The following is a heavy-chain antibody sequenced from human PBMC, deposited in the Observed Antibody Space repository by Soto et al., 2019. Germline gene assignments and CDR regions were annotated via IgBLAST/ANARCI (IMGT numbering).Heavy chain of an antibody. D-gene: IGHD3-3*01. V-gene: IGHV3-48*04. CDR3: ARDPPWSGYPYGMDV. Sequence: GGSLRLSCAASGFSFNTYSMNCVRQAPGKGLEWVSNIGNSGTTIYYADSVKGRFTISRDNAKNSLYLQMNSLRAEDTAVYYCARDPPWSGYPYGMDVWGQGTTVTVSS. CDR1: GFSFNTYS. CDR2: IGNSGTTI. J-gene: IGHJ6*02.